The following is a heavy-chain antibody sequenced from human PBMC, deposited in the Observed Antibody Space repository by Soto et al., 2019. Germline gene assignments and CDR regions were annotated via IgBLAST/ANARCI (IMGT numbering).Heavy chain of an antibody. V-gene: IGHV3-21*01. D-gene: IGHD5-18*01. Sequence: GGSLRLSCAASGFSFSSSTMNWVRQAPGKGLEWVSSISTSSGYIYYADSVKGRFTISGDNAKNSLYLQMSSLRADDTAVYYCARGKGWLQFGSRAQGTLVTVSS. J-gene: IGHJ4*02. CDR2: ISTSSGYI. CDR3: ARGKGWLQFGS. CDR1: GFSFSSST.